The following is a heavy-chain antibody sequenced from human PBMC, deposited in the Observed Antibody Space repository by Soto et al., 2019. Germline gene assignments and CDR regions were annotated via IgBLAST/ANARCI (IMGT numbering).Heavy chain of an antibody. Sequence: SETLSLTCTVSGASISDYYWSWIPQSPGKGLDWIGYLYPSGRTDYNPSLKSRVTISVDTYKNQFSLELNSLTAADTAVYSWARWSRITPQLDVWGQGXLVTVSS. CDR2: LYPSGRT. CDR3: ARWSRITPQLDV. V-gene: IGHV4-59*01. J-gene: IGHJ4*02. D-gene: IGHD1-20*01. CDR1: GASISDYY.